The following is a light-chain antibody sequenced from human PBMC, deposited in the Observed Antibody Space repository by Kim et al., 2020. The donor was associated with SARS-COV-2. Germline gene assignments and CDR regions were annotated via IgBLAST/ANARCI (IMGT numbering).Light chain of an antibody. V-gene: IGKV3-20*01. CDR1: QSISSSY. J-gene: IGKJ1*01. Sequence: LSPGESATLSCRASQSISSSYFAWYQQKPGHAPRLLIFASNRATGIPDRFSGSGSGTDFTLTISRLEPEDFATYYCHHYDDSPRTFGQGTKVEIK. CDR2: AS. CDR3: HHYDDSPRT.